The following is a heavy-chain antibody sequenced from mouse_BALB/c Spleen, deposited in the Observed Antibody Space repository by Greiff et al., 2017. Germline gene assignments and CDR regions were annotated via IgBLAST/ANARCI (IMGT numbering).Heavy chain of an antibody. J-gene: IGHJ3*01. Sequence: VNLVESGPGLVAPSQSLSITCTVSGFSLTSYGVHWVRQPPGKGLEWLGVIWAGGSTNYNSALMSRLSISKDNSKSQVFLKMNSLQTDDTAMYYCARGDYRYDAPFAYWGQGTLVTVSA. D-gene: IGHD2-14*01. CDR1: GFSLTSYG. CDR3: ARGDYRYDAPFAY. CDR2: IWAGGST. V-gene: IGHV2-9*02.